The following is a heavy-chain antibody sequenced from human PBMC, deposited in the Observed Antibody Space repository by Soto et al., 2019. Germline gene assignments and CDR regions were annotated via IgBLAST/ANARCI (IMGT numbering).Heavy chain of an antibody. V-gene: IGHV1-69*12. Sequence: QVQLVQSGAEVKKPGSSVKVSCKASGGTFTSYAISWVRQAPGQGLEWMGGIIPIFGTADYAQKFQGRVTITADESTSTAYMELSSLRSEATAVYYCAIQGLPNYYFYGMDVWGQGTTVTVSS. D-gene: IGHD5-18*01. CDR1: GGTFTSYA. J-gene: IGHJ6*02. CDR2: IIPIFGTA. CDR3: AIQGLPNYYFYGMDV.